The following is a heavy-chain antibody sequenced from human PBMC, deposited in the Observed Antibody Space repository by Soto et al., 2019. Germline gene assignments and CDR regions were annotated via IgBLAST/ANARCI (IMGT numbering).Heavy chain of an antibody. CDR2: ISGSGDST. CDR3: AKGVPGIAVAGTGYFPH. Sequence: GGSLRLSCAASGFTFSSDAMSWVRQAPGKGLEWVSGISGSGDSTYYADSVKGRFTISRDNSKNTLYLQMNSLRAEDTAVYYSAKGVPGIAVAGTGYFPHWGQGTLVTVSS. J-gene: IGHJ1*01. D-gene: IGHD6-19*01. V-gene: IGHV3-23*01. CDR1: GFTFSSDA.